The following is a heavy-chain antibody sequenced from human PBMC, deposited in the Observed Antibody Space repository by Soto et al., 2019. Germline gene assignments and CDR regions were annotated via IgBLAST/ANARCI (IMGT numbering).Heavy chain of an antibody. CDR2: IYYSGST. CDR1: GGSISSYY. V-gene: IGHV4-59*08. J-gene: IGHJ4*02. D-gene: IGHD6-6*01. CDR3: ARYSSSSCDY. Sequence: SETLSLTCTVSGGSISSYYWIWIRQPPGKGLEWIGYIYYSGSTNYNPSLKSRVTISVDTSKNQFSLKLSSVTAADTAVYYCARYSSSSCDYWGQGTLVTVS.